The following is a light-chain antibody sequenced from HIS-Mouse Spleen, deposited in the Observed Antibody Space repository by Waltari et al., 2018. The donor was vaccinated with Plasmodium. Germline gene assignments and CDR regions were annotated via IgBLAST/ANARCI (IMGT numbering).Light chain of an antibody. CDR2: KDS. CDR1: VLAKKY. CDR3: YSAADNNRV. J-gene: IGLJ3*02. Sequence: SYALTQPSSVSVSPGQTARITCSGAVLAKKYARWFQQKPGQAPVLVIYKDSERPSGIPERFSGSSSGTTVTLTISGAQVEDEADYYCYSAADNNRVFGGGTKLTVL. V-gene: IGLV3-27*01.